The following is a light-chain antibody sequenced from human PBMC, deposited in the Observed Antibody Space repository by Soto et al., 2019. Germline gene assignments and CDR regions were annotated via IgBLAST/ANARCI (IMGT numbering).Light chain of an antibody. CDR1: QGISSY. CDR2: AAS. CDR3: QQRNSYPMYT. Sequence: IQLTQSPSSLSASVGDRVTITCRASQGISSYLAWYQQKPGKAPKLLIYAASTLQSGVPSRFSGSGSGTDFTRTISSLQPEDFAPYDCQQRNSYPMYTFGQGTKLEIK. V-gene: IGKV1-9*01. J-gene: IGKJ2*01.